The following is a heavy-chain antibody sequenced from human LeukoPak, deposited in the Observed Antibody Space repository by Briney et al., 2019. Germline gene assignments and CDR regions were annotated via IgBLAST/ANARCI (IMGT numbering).Heavy chain of an antibody. D-gene: IGHD5-12*01. J-gene: IGHJ4*02. V-gene: IGHV3-30*18. CDR3: AKDRYGYSGYDYVWGYYFDY. Sequence: GGSLRLSCAASGFTFSSYGMHWVRQAPGKGLEGVAVISYDGSNKSYADSVKCRFTIYRDNSKNTLYLQMNSLRAEDTAVYYCAKDRYGYSGYDYVWGYYFDYWGQGTLVTVSS. CDR1: GFTFSSYG. CDR2: ISYDGSNK.